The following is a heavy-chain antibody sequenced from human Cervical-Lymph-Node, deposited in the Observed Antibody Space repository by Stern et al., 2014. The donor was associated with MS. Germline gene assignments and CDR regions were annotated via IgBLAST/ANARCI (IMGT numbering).Heavy chain of an antibody. CDR1: GDSISINSYR. D-gene: IGHD4-17*01. V-gene: IGHV4-39*01. CDR3: ARSYGASFDY. Sequence: QVQLQESAPGLVKPSETLSLTCLVSGDSISINSYRWGWIRQPPGKGLTWIGSIYYTGTAYYNPSIESRVTISIDTSKNQFSLKVPSVTAADTATYYCARSYGASFDYWGQGALVTVSS. CDR2: IYYTGTA. J-gene: IGHJ4*02.